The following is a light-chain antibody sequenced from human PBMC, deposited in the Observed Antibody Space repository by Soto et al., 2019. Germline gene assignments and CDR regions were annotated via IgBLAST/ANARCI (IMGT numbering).Light chain of an antibody. J-gene: IGKJ4*01. CDR3: QQRSNWPLLT. CDR2: DAS. Sequence: EIVLTQSPATLSLSPGERATLSCRASQSVSSYLAWYQQKPGQAPRLLIYDASNSATSIHDRCSGSGTETDFTLTIGSLEPEDFGVYYCQQRSNWPLLTGRGGTKVEIK. CDR1: QSVSSY. V-gene: IGKV3-11*01.